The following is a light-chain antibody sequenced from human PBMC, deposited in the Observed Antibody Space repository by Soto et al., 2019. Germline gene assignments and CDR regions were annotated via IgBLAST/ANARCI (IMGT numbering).Light chain of an antibody. J-gene: IGKJ5*01. V-gene: IGKV2-28*01. CDR3: MQALQSLT. CDR2: LGS. CDR1: QGLVYSDGDTY. Sequence: DVLMTQLPLSLPFSLGQPSSISCRSSQGLVYSDGDTYLDWYMQKPGQSPQLLIYLGSNRASGVPDRFSGSGSGTDFTLKISRVEAADVGVYYCMQALQSLTFGQGTRLEIK.